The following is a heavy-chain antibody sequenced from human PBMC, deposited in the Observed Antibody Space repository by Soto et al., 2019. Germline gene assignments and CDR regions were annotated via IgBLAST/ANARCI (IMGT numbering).Heavy chain of an antibody. CDR3: ARDRGCSGGNCYRYFDY. CDR1: GFAFSTYS. CDR2: ISSSISTV. Sequence: GGSLRLSCAASGFAFSTYSVNWVRQTPGKGLEWLSYISSSISTVYYADSVKGRFTISRDNAKNSLYLQMNSLRAEDTAVYYCARDRGCSGGNCYRYFDYWGQGTLDTVSS. J-gene: IGHJ4*01. D-gene: IGHD2-15*01. V-gene: IGHV3-48*01.